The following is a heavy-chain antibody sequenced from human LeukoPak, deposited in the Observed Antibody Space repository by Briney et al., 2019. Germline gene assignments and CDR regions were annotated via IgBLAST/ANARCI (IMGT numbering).Heavy chain of an antibody. CDR1: GFTFDDYA. Sequence: PGRSLRLSCAASGFTFDDYAMHWVRQAPGKGLEWVSFISSSSSHIYYAESLKGRFTISRDNAKNSLYLQMNSLRAEDTAVYYCARDGGSYYMDVWGKGTTVTVSP. CDR2: ISSSSSHI. V-gene: IGHV3-21*01. D-gene: IGHD2-15*01. J-gene: IGHJ6*04. CDR3: ARDGGSYYMDV.